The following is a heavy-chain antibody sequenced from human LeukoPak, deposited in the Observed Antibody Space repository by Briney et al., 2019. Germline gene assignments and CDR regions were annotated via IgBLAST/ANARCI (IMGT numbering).Heavy chain of an antibody. CDR1: GFTVSSHD. Sequence: GGSLRPSCAASGFTVSSHDLHWVRQPTGKGLEWVSGVGIAGDIYYAGSVKGRFTISRENAKNSLFLQMNSLRAGDTAVYYCARVLRGGGGFDYWGQGTLVPVSS. V-gene: IGHV3-13*04. CDR3: ARVLRGGGGFDY. D-gene: IGHD3-10*01. CDR2: VGIAGDI. J-gene: IGHJ4*02.